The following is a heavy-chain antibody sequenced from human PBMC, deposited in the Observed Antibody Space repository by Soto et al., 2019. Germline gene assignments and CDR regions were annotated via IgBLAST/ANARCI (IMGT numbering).Heavy chain of an antibody. CDR3: ARGVVEHDAFDI. CDR1: GGSISSGGYY. V-gene: IGHV4-31*03. Sequence: SQTLSLTCTVSGGSISSGGYYWSWIRQHPGKGLEWIGYIYYSGSTYYNPSLKSRVTISVDTPKNQFSLKLSSVTAADTAVYYCARGVVEHDAFDIWGQGTMVTVSS. J-gene: IGHJ3*02. CDR2: IYYSGST. D-gene: IGHD1-1*01.